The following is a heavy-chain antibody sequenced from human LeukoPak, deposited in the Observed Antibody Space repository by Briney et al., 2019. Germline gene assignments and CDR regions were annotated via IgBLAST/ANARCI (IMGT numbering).Heavy chain of an antibody. CDR3: AREYYYDSSGYWNAFDI. Sequence: GGSLRLSCAASGYTFSSYEMTWVRQAPGKGLEWVSYISSSGSTIYYADSVKGRFTISRDNAKNSLYLQMNSLRAEDTALYYCAREYYYDSSGYWNAFDIWGQGTMVTVSS. J-gene: IGHJ3*02. CDR1: GYTFSSYE. V-gene: IGHV3-48*03. D-gene: IGHD3-22*01. CDR2: ISSSGSTI.